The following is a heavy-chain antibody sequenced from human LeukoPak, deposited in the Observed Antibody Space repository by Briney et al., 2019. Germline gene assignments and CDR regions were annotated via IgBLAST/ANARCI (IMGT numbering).Heavy chain of an antibody. CDR1: GFIFNNYA. Sequence: PGGSLRLSCAASGFIFNNYAMSWVRQAPGKRLEWVSAISESGGETYHADSVKGRFTISRDTSKSTLYLQLNSLRAEDTAIYYCAKGIDSTGYYPFDYWGQGTLVTVSS. V-gene: IGHV3-23*01. CDR2: ISESGGET. D-gene: IGHD3-22*01. J-gene: IGHJ4*02. CDR3: AKGIDSTGYYPFDY.